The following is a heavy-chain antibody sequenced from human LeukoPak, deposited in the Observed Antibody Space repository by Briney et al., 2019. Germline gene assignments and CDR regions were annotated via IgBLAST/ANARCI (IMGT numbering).Heavy chain of an antibody. Sequence: ASVKVSCKASGYTFTSYGISWVRQAPGQGLEWMGWISGYNGHTNYAQKLQGRVTMTTDTSTSTAYMELRRLRSDDTAVYYCARDGGWGIAAAADYWGQGTLVTVSS. V-gene: IGHV1-18*01. J-gene: IGHJ4*02. CDR3: ARDGGWGIAAAADY. CDR1: GYTFTSYG. D-gene: IGHD6-13*01. CDR2: ISGYNGHT.